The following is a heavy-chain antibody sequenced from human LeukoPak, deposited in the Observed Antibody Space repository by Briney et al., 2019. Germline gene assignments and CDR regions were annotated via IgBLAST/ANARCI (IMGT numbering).Heavy chain of an antibody. D-gene: IGHD1-26*01. Sequence: GGSLRLSCAASGFTFSSYAMHWVRQAPGKGLEWVAAISYDGPNKYYVDSVKGRFTISRDNAKNSLYLQMNSLRAEDTAIYYCARAPRFRLVGVPKGPFDPWGQGTLVTVSS. CDR1: GFTFSSYA. V-gene: IGHV3-30*04. CDR3: ARAPRFRLVGVPKGPFDP. CDR2: ISYDGPNK. J-gene: IGHJ5*02.